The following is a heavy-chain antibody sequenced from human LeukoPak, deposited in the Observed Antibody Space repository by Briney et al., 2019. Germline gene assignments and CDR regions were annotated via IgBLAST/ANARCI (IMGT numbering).Heavy chain of an antibody. J-gene: IGHJ4*02. D-gene: IGHD2-2*01. CDR3: ARHRPIRSVCSSTSCYAVTTSWFDY. CDR1: GGSISSSSYY. V-gene: IGHV4-39*01. Sequence: SETLSLTCTVSGGSISSSSYYWGWIRQPPGKGLEWIGSIYYSGSTYYNPSLKSRVTISVDTSKNQFSLKLSSVTAADTAVYYCARHRPIRSVCSSTSCYAVTTSWFDYWGQGTLVTVSS. CDR2: IYYSGST.